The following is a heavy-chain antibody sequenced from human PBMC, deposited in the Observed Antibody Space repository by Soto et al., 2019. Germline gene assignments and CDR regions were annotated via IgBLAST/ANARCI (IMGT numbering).Heavy chain of an antibody. CDR2: IYNSVST. J-gene: IGHJ4*02. D-gene: IGHD3-16*01. V-gene: IGHV4-30-2*01. Sequence: SETLSLTCAVSGGYISGGYYSWSWILHPPGKGLEWIGFIYNSVSTYYNSSLKSRVTISVDRSKNHFFLNLTSVTAADTAVYYCARGMITFGGVPVLHYFEYWGKGNMVNVSA. CDR1: GGYISGGYYS. CDR3: ARGMITFGGVPVLHYFEY.